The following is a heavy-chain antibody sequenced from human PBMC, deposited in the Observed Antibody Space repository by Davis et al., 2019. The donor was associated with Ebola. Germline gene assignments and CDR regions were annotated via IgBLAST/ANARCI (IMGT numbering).Heavy chain of an antibody. V-gene: IGHV1-18*04. D-gene: IGHD6-13*01. CDR3: ARDSRARHQGSLAAAGYYYYYYGMDV. CDR1: GYTFTSYG. J-gene: IGHJ6*02. Sequence: ASVKVSCKASGYTFTSYGISWVRQAPGQGLEWMGWISAYNGNTSYAQKLQGRVTMTTDKSTSTAYMELSSLRSEDTAVYYCARDSRARHQGSLAAAGYYYYYYGMDVWGQGTTVTVSS. CDR2: ISAYNGNT.